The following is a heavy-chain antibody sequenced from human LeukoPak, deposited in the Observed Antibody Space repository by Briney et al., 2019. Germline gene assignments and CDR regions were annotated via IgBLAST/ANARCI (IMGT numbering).Heavy chain of an antibody. CDR2: IYYSGST. V-gene: IGHV4-59*08. D-gene: IGHD6-19*01. CDR1: GGSISSYY. J-gene: IGHJ4*02. Sequence: SETLSLTCTVSGGSISSYYWSCIRQPPGKGLEWIGYIYYSGSTNYNPSLKSRVTISVDTSKNQFSLKLSSVTAADTAVYYCASYDSSGWRSLDYWGQGTLVTVSS. CDR3: ASYDSSGWRSLDY.